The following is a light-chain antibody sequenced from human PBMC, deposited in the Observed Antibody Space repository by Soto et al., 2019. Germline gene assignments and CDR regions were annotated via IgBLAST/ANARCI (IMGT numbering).Light chain of an antibody. CDR2: ETS. CDR3: QQASSYPLT. J-gene: IGKJ4*01. V-gene: IGKV1-12*01. Sequence: DIQMTQSPSSVSASVGDRVTITCRASENINNWLDWYQQTPGKAPKLLIYETSTLQSRVPPRFSGSRSGADFTLTISSLQPEDFATYYCQQASSYPLTFGGGTRVE. CDR1: ENINNW.